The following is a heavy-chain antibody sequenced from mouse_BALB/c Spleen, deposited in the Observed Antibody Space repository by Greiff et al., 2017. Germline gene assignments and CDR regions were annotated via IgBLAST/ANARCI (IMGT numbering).Heavy chain of an antibody. CDR3: GGSSYYYAMDY. V-gene: IGHV1S34*01. CDR1: GYSFTGYY. Sequence: LVKTGASVKISCKASGYSFTGYYMHWVKQSHGKSLEWIGYISCYNGATSYNQKFKGKATFTVDTSSSTAYMQFNSLTSEDTAVYYCGGSSYYYAMDYWGQGTSVTVSS. J-gene: IGHJ4*01. CDR2: ISCYNGAT.